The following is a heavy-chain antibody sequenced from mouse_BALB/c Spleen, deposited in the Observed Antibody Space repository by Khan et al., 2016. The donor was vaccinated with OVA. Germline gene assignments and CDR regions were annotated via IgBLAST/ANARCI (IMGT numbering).Heavy chain of an antibody. V-gene: IGHV3-2*02. Sequence: VQLKESGPGLVKPSQSLSLICTVTGYSITSDYARNWIRQFPGNKLEWMGFISYSGNTNYNPSLKSRISITRDTSKNQFFLHLNSVTTEDTATYYCARVYGGDFYYWGQGTTLTVSS. J-gene: IGHJ2*01. CDR3: ARVYGGDFYY. CDR1: GYSITSDYA. D-gene: IGHD1-1*01. CDR2: ISYSGNT.